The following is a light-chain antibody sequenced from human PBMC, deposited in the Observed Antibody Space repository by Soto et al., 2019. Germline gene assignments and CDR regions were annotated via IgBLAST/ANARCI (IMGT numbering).Light chain of an antibody. CDR3: CSYASSSTYV. CDR1: SSDVGGYNY. CDR2: EVS. V-gene: IGLV2-14*01. Sequence: QSALTQPASVSGSPGQSITISCTGTSSDVGGYNYASWYQQHPGKAPKLMIYEVSNRPSGVSNRFSGSKSGNTASLTISGLQAEDEADYYCCSYASSSTYVFGTGTKVTV. J-gene: IGLJ1*01.